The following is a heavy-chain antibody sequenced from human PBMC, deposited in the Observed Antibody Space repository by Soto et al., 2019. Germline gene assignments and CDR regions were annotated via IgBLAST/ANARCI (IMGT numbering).Heavy chain of an antibody. D-gene: IGHD3-22*01. Sequence: GGSLRLSCAASGFTFSSYEMNWVRQAPGKGLEWVSYISSSGSTIYYADSVKGRFTISRDNAKNSLYLQMNSLRAEDTAVYYFARDPDYDTSGYYYVPHLDYLGQETLVAASS. CDR3: ARDPDYDTSGYYYVPHLDY. J-gene: IGHJ4*01. V-gene: IGHV3-48*03. CDR1: GFTFSSYE. CDR2: ISSSGSTI.